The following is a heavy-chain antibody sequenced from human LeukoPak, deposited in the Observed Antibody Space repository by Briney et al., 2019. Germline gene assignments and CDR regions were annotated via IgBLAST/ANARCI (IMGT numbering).Heavy chain of an antibody. Sequence: GGSLRLSCAASGFTFDDYAMHWVRQAPGKGLEWVSGISWNSGNIGYAHSVKGRFTISRDNANNSLYLQMNSLRAEDMALYYCAKGTYYDFWSGYFDVWGKGTTVTVSS. CDR3: AKGTYYDFWSGYFDV. CDR2: ISWNSGNI. CDR1: GFTFDDYA. J-gene: IGHJ6*04. V-gene: IGHV3-9*03. D-gene: IGHD3-3*01.